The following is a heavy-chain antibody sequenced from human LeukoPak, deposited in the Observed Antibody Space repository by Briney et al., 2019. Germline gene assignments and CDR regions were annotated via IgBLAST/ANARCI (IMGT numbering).Heavy chain of an antibody. J-gene: IGHJ6*02. V-gene: IGHV3-48*01. CDR2: ISSSSSTI. CDR3: ARHDRKNCSGGSCYGYYYYGMDV. CDR1: GFTFSSYS. Sequence: GGSLRLSCAASGFTFSSYSMNWVRQAPGKGLEWVSYISSSSSTIYYADSVKGRFTISRDNAKNSLYLQMNSLRAEDTAVYYCARHDRKNCSGGSCYGYYYYGMDVWGQGTTVTVSS. D-gene: IGHD2-15*01.